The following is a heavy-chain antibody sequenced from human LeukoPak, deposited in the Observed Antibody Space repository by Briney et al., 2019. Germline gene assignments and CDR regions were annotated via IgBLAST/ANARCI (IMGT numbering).Heavy chain of an antibody. CDR1: GYTFTSYD. V-gene: IGHV1-8*01. CDR3: ARGDGYSYGYFNYYYYYGMDV. CDR2: MNPNSGNT. D-gene: IGHD5-18*01. J-gene: IGHJ6*02. Sequence: ASVKVSCKASGYTFTSYDINWVRQATGQGLEWMGWMNPNSGNTGYAQKFQGRVTMTRNTSISTAYMELSSLRSEDTAVYYCARGDGYSYGYFNYYYYYGMDVWGQGTTVTVSS.